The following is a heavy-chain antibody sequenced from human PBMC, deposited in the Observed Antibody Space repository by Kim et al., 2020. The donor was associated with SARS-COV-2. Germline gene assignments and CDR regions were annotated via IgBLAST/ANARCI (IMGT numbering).Heavy chain of an antibody. Sequence: SVKVSCKASGGAFDNYAISWVRQAPGQGLEWLGRVFPLIGRPNYAQKFQGRVTITADEFSNTTYMHLNSLESDDTAVYYCVRDIAPYGDSISWGQGTPVTVSS. V-gene: IGHV1-69*11. CDR1: GGAFDNYA. CDR3: VRDIAPYGDSIS. CDR2: VFPLIGRP. J-gene: IGHJ5*02. D-gene: IGHD4-17*01.